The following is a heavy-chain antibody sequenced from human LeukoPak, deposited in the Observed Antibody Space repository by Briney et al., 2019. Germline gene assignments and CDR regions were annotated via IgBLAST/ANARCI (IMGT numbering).Heavy chain of an antibody. CDR1: GGSVSSVGDY. V-gene: IGHV4-61*02. D-gene: IGHD3-10*01. Sequence: SQTLSLTCTVSGGSVSSVGDYWNWIRQPAGKGLEWIGRIYVSGSTDYNPSLESRVSMSLDTSENQFSLKLSSVTTADTAVYYCARGGYYGAFDYWGQGTLVTVAS. CDR3: ARGGYYGAFDY. CDR2: IYVSGST. J-gene: IGHJ4*02.